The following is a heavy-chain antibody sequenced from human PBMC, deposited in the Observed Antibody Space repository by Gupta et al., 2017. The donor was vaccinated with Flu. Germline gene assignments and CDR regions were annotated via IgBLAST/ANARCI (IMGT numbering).Heavy chain of an antibody. V-gene: IGHV3-21*01. J-gene: IGHJ4*02. CDR2: ISGSGGYI. CDR3: AGEVLAGPTAYDY. Sequence: FKSYSMNWVRQAPGKGLEWVSSISGSGGYIYYADSVKGRFTISRDNAKNSLYLQMKSLRAEDTAVYYCAGEVLAGPTAYDYWGQGTLVTVSS. D-gene: IGHD4-17*01. CDR1: FKSYS.